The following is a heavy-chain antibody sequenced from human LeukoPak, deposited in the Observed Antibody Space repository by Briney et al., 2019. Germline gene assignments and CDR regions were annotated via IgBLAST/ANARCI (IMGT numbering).Heavy chain of an antibody. D-gene: IGHD6-13*01. CDR3: ARRRSSSWGNNWFDP. CDR2: IYPGDSDT. V-gene: IGHV5-51*01. Sequence: GESLKISCKGSGYSFTSYWIGWVRQMPGKGLEWMGIIYPGDSDTRYSPSFQGQVTISADKSISTAYLQWSSLKASDTAMYYCARRRSSSWGNNWFDPWGQGTLVTVSS. CDR1: GYSFTSYW. J-gene: IGHJ5*02.